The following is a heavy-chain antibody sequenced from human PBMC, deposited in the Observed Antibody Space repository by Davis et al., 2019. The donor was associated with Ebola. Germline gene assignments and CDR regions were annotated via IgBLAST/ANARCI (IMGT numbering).Heavy chain of an antibody. J-gene: IGHJ5*02. CDR1: GYTFSGYY. CDR3: ARGYCTGGICSEHWFDP. CDR2: VNPKTGDT. V-gene: IGHV1-2*02. Sequence: ASVKVSCKASGYTFSGYYIHWVRRAPGQGLEWMGWVNPKTGDTHYVDKFRGRVTMTRDTSINTAYMELSRLRSDDTAIYYCARGYCTGGICSEHWFDPWGQGALVTVSS. D-gene: IGHD2-15*01.